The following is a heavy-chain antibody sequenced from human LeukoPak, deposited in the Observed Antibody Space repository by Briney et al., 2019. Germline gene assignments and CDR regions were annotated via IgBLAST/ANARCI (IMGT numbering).Heavy chain of an antibody. Sequence: SETLSLTCTVSGDSITSSSYYWGWIRQPPGKGLEWIGSIYYSGSTYYTPSLKSRVIISVDTSKNQFSLKLSSVTAADTAVYYCARGNYYDSSGYTTFFDYWGQGTLVTVSS. V-gene: IGHV4-39*01. CDR3: ARGNYYDSSGYTTFFDY. J-gene: IGHJ4*02. CDR2: IYYSGST. CDR1: GDSITSSSYY. D-gene: IGHD3-22*01.